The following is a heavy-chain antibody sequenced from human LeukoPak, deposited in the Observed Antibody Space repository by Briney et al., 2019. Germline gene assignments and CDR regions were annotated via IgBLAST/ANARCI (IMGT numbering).Heavy chain of an antibody. Sequence: GGSLRLSCAASGFTFSNYYMSWVRQAPGKGLEWVANIRQDASAVFYVDSLKGRFTVSRDNTKNSLYLQMNSLRADDTAAYYCAKDRDGGNVRPYSFDHWGQGTLVTVSS. V-gene: IGHV3-7*04. CDR2: IRQDASAV. CDR3: AKDRDGGNVRPYSFDH. CDR1: GFTFSNYY. J-gene: IGHJ4*02. D-gene: IGHD4-23*01.